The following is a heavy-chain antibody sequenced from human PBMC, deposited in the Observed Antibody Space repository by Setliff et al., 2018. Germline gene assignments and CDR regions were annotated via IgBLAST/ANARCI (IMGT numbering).Heavy chain of an antibody. CDR2: IWNDGSSN. Sequence: GGSLRLSCVASGFTFRNYGMHWVRKAPGKGLEWVALIWNDGSSNVYGDSVKGRFTISRDNAKNSRYLQMNSLRAEDTAVYYCARLYQGPLGLSTYYYYYGMDVWGQGTTVTVSS. CDR3: ARLYQGPLGLSTYYYYYGMDV. V-gene: IGHV3-33*03. CDR1: GFTFRNYG. D-gene: IGHD3-16*02. J-gene: IGHJ6*02.